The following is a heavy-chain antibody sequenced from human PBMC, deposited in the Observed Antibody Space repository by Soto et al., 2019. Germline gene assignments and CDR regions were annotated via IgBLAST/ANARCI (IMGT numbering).Heavy chain of an antibody. D-gene: IGHD2-15*01. Sequence: PGGSLRLSCAASGFTFSTYGMHWVRQAPGKGLGWLSAISGDGGTKYYADSVKGRFTMSRDNSKNTLNLQINSLRAEDTAMYHCAKDRDDIGMVDVFDIWGQGTMVTVSS. CDR3: AKDRDDIGMVDVFDI. V-gene: IGHV3-23*01. CDR2: ISGDGGTK. CDR1: GFTFSTYG. J-gene: IGHJ3*02.